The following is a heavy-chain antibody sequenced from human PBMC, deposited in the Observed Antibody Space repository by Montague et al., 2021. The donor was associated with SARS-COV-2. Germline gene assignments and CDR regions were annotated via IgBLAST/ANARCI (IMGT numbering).Heavy chain of an antibody. CDR1: GGSISSSSYY. Sequence: ETLSLTCTVSGGSISSSSYYWGWIRQPPGKGLEWIGSIYYSGTTYYNPSLKSRVTISVDTSKNQFSLKLSSVTAADTAVYYCARHVRSLMVRGPDFDYWGQGTLDTVSS. J-gene: IGHJ4*02. D-gene: IGHD3-10*01. CDR3: ARHVRSLMVRGPDFDY. V-gene: IGHV4-39*01. CDR2: IYYSGTT.